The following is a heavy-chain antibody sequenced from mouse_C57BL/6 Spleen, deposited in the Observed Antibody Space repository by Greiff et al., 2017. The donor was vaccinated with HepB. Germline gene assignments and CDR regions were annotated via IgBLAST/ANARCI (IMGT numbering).Heavy chain of an antibody. V-gene: IGHV3-6*01. D-gene: IGHD2-12*01. J-gene: IGHJ1*03. CDR1: GYSITSGYY. CDR3: AREEPLRGYFDV. CDR2: ISYDGSN. Sequence: ESGPGLVKPSQSLSLTCSVTGYSITSGYYWNWIRQFPGNKLEWMGYISYDGSNNYNPSLKNRISITRDTSKNQFFLKLNSVTTEDTATYYCAREEPLRGYFDVWGTGTTVTVSS.